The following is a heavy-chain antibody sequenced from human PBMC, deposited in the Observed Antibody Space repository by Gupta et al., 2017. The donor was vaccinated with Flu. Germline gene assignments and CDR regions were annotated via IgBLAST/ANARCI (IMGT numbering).Heavy chain of an antibody. V-gene: IGHV3-30-3*01. Sequence: QVQLVESGGGVVQPGRSLRLSCAASGFTFSSYAMHWVRQAPGKGLEWGAVISYDGSNKYYADSVKGRFTISRDNPKNTLYLQMNSLRAEDTAVYYCARDRVYGSGSFDYWGQGTLVTVSS. D-gene: IGHD3-10*01. CDR2: ISYDGSNK. J-gene: IGHJ4*02. CDR1: GFTFSSYA. CDR3: ARDRVYGSGSFDY.